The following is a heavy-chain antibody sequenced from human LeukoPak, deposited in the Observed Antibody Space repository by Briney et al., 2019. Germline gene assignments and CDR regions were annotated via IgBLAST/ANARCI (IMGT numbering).Heavy chain of an antibody. D-gene: IGHD2-15*01. Sequence: GGSLRLSCAAPGFTFSNAWMSWVRQAPGKGLEWGGRIKSKTDGGTTDYAAPVKGRFTISRDDSKNTLYLQMNSLKTEDTAVYYCTTDVLGYCSGGSCYYFDYWGQGTLVTVSS. CDR1: GFTFSNAW. V-gene: IGHV3-15*01. CDR3: TTDVLGYCSGGSCYYFDY. J-gene: IGHJ4*02. CDR2: IKSKTDGGTT.